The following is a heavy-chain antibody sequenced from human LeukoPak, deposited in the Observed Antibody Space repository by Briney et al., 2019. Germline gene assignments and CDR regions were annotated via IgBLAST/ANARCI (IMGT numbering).Heavy chain of an antibody. CDR3: TTQPWQVDY. D-gene: IGHD6-19*01. CDR1: GFTFSNAW. V-gene: IGHV3-15*01. J-gene: IGHJ4*02. Sequence: GGSLRLSCGASGFTFSNAWMSWVRQAPGKGLEWVGRIKTKIDGVTTDYAAPVKGRFTISRDDSKNTLYLQMNSLKTEDTAVYYCTTQPWQVDYWGQGTLVTVSS. CDR2: IKTKIDGVTT.